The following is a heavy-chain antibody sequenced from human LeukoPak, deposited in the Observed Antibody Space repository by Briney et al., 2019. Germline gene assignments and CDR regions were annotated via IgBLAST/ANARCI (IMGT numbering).Heavy chain of an antibody. CDR3: ARVAVMIGDY. D-gene: IGHD3-22*01. CDR2: ISYDGSNK. J-gene: IGHJ4*02. V-gene: IGHV3-30-3*01. CDR1: GFTFSSYA. Sequence: PGRSLRLSCAASGFTFSSYAMHWVRQAPGKGLEWVAVISYDGSNKYYADSVKGRFTISRDNSKNTLYLQMNSLRAEDTAVYYCARVAVMIGDYWGQGTLVTVSS.